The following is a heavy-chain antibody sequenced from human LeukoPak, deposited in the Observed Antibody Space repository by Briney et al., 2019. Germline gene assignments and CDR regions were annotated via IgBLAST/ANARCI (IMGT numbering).Heavy chain of an antibody. CDR1: GFTFSSYG. J-gene: IGHJ4*02. CDR3: AKDRLGAILYFDY. D-gene: IGHD1-26*01. Sequence: GGSVRLSCAPSGFTFSSYGMRWVREAPGEGLEWVSAITGSGGTTFYADSVKGRFTISRDNSKNTLYMPMNSLRAGDTVVYYCAKDRLGAILYFDYWGQGTLVTVSS. CDR2: ITGSGGTT. V-gene: IGHV3-23*01.